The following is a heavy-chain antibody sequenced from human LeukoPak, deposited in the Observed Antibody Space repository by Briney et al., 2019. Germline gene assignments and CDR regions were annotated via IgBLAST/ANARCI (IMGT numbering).Heavy chain of an antibody. CDR2: ITGSGGST. CDR3: AKSLVTQRLNY. V-gene: IGHV3-23*01. Sequence: GGSLRLSCAASGLTFSNFVMSWVRQAPGKGLEWVSAITGSGGSTYYADSVKGRFTISRDNSKNTLYLQMNSLSAEDTAVYYCAKSLVTQRLNYWGQGTLVTVSS. D-gene: IGHD6-25*01. J-gene: IGHJ4*02. CDR1: GLTFSNFV.